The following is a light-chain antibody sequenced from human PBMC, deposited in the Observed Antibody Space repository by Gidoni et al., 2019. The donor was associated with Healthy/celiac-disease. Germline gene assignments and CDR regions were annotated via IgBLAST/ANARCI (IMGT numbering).Light chain of an antibody. J-gene: IGLJ1*01. CDR3: SSYTSSSTRV. Sequence: QSALTQPASVSGSPGQSITISCTGTSSDVGGYNYVSWYQQHPVKAPKLMIYEVSNRPSGVSIRFSGSKSGNTASLTISGLQAEDEADYYCSSYTSSSTRVFGTGTKVTVL. CDR1: SSDVGGYNY. V-gene: IGLV2-14*01. CDR2: EVS.